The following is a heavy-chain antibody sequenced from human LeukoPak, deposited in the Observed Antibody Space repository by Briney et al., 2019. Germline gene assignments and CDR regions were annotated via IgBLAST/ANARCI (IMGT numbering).Heavy chain of an antibody. D-gene: IGHD5-18*01. CDR2: IYYSGST. J-gene: IGHJ6*03. CDR3: ARETVDTAIDTYYYYYMDV. Sequence: PSQTLSLTCTVSGGSISSGGYYWSWIRQHPGKGLEWIGYIYYSGSTYYNPSLKSRVTISVDTSKNQFSLKLSPVTAADTAVYYCARETVDTAIDTYYYYYMDVWGKGTTVTVSS. CDR1: GGSISSGGYY. V-gene: IGHV4-31*03.